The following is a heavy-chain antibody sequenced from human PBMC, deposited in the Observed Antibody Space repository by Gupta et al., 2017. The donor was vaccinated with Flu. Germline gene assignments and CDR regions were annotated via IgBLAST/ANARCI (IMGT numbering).Heavy chain of an antibody. Sequence: PGGSLRLSCAASGFTFSSYWMSWVRQAPGKGLEWVANIKQDGSEKYYGDSVKGRFTIYRDNAKNSLYLQMNSLRAEDTAVYYCARDQIVGATSDYGGQGTMVTVSS. V-gene: IGHV3-7*01. D-gene: IGHD1-26*01. CDR3: ARDQIVGATSDY. CDR2: IKQDGSEK. J-gene: IGHJ4*02. CDR1: GFTFSSYW.